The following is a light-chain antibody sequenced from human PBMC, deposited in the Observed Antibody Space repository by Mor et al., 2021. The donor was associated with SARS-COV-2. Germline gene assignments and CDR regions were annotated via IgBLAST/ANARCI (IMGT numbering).Light chain of an antibody. CDR2: GKN. CDR3: NSRDSSGYPVI. Sequence: PLLLSAGKNNRPSGIPDRFSGSSSGNTASLTITASQAEDEADYYCNSRDSSGYPVIFGGGTKLTVL. V-gene: IGLV3-19*01. J-gene: IGLJ2*01.